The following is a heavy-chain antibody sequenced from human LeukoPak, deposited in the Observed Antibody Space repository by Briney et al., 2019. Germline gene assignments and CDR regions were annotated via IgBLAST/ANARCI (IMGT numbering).Heavy chain of an antibody. CDR1: GGSISCGGYS. J-gene: IGHJ6*02. CDR2: IYTSGST. V-gene: IGHV4-61*02. Sequence: SETLSLTCAVSGGSISCGGYSWSWIRQPAGKGLEWIGRIYTSGSTNYNPSLKSRVTMSVDTSKNQFSLKLSSVTAADTAVYYCARGKACIAVVALDVWGQGTTVTVSS. D-gene: IGHD6-19*01. CDR3: ARGKACIAVVALDV.